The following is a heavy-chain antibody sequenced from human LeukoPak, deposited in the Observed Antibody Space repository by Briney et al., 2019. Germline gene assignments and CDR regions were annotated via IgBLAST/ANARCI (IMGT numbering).Heavy chain of an antibody. CDR1: GGSISSSSYY. CDR2: IYYSGST. D-gene: IGHD1-26*01. V-gene: IGHV4-39*07. Sequence: PSETLSLTCTVSGGSISSSSYYWGWIRQPPGKGLEWIGSIYYSGSTYYNPSLKSRVTISVDPSKNQFSLKVTSVTAADTAVYYCARHARIVGDNGAFDIWGQGTMVTVSS. J-gene: IGHJ3*02. CDR3: ARHARIVGDNGAFDI.